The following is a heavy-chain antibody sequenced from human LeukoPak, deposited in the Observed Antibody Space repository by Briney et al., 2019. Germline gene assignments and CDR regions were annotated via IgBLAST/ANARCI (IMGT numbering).Heavy chain of an antibody. J-gene: IGHJ4*02. CDR3: ARVGEPFDY. V-gene: IGHV1-18*01. D-gene: IGHD1-14*01. CDR1: GYTFTSYA. CDR2: ISLYNGET. Sequence: ASVKVSCKASGYTFTSYAISWIRQAPGQGLEWMAWISLYNGETTFGQRFVARVTVTTDTATNTVYMELRSLTSDDTAIYFCARVGEPFDYWGQGTLVTVSS.